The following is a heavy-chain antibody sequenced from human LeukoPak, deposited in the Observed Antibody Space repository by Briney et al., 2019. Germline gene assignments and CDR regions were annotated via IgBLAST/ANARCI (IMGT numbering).Heavy chain of an antibody. Sequence: ASVKVSCEASGYTLTSYGINWMRQAPGQGLEWMGWISAYNGNTNYAQKLQGRVTMTTDTSTSTAYMELRSLRSDDTAVYYCARDNRSGREDYWGQGTLVTVSS. V-gene: IGHV1-18*01. CDR3: ARDNRSGREDY. CDR1: GYTLTSYG. D-gene: IGHD1-26*01. CDR2: ISAYNGNT. J-gene: IGHJ4*02.